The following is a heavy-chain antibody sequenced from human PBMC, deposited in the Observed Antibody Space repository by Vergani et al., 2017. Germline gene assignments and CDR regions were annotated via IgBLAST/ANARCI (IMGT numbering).Heavy chain of an antibody. CDR3: AKAKGHYYYDSSGYDLDY. J-gene: IGHJ4*02. CDR2: ISGSGGST. V-gene: IGHV3-23*01. CDR1: GFTFSSYA. Sequence: EVQLLESGGGLVQPGGSLRLSCAASGFTFSSYAMSWVRQAPGKGLEWVSAISGSGGSTYYADSWKGRCTISRDNSKNTLYLQMNSLRAEDTAVYYCAKAKGHYYYDSSGYDLDYWGQGTLVTVSS. D-gene: IGHD3-22*01.